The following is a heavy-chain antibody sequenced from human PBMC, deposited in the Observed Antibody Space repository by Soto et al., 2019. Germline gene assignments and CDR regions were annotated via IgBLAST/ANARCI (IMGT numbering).Heavy chain of an antibody. CDR1: GFNFSTYA. D-gene: IGHD1-26*01. CDR2: ISGSGDST. J-gene: IGHJ4*02. Sequence: GGSLSLSCAASGFNFSTYAMSWVRQAPGKGLEWVSAISGSGDSTYYADSVKGRFTISRDNSRNTLYLQMTTLRAEDTALYHCAKDHWGSYSWGQGTPVTVSS. CDR3: AKDHWGSYS. V-gene: IGHV3-23*01.